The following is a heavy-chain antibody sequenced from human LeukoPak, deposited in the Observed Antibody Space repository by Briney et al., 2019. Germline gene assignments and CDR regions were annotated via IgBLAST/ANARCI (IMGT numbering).Heavy chain of an antibody. D-gene: IGHD3-3*01. Sequence: GESLKISCKGSGYSFTTYWISWVRQMPGKGLEWMGTIYPGDSDTKYSPSFQGQVTISGDKSLSTAYLQWSSLKASDTAVYYCARRSGGTSGYWGQGTLVTVSS. CDR1: GYSFTTYW. V-gene: IGHV5-51*01. CDR2: IYPGDSDT. J-gene: IGHJ4*02. CDR3: ARRSGGTSGY.